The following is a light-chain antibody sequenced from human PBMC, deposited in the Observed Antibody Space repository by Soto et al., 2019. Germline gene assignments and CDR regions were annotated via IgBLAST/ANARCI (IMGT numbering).Light chain of an antibody. J-gene: IGKJ5*01. V-gene: IGKV1-5*01. CDR3: QQYNSYGFT. Sequence: DIQMTQSPSTLSASVGDRVTITCRASQSISSWLAWYQQKPGKAPKLLIYDASSLESGVPSRFSGSGSGTEFTLTISSLQPDDFSTYYCQQYNSYGFTFGQWTRLEIK. CDR1: QSISSW. CDR2: DAS.